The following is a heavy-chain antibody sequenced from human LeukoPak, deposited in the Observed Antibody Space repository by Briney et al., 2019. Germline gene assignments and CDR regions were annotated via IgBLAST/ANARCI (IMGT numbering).Heavy chain of an antibody. J-gene: IGHJ4*02. CDR2: FGTRSTSI. CDR3: AREVSEGFDF. V-gene: IGHV3-21*01. CDR1: GFTFSGYS. D-gene: IGHD3-22*01. Sequence: GGSLRLSCTASGFTFSGYSMNWIRQAPGKGLEWVSSFGTRSTSIYHAGSVKGRFAISRDNAKNSLYLQMNSLRAEDTALYYCAREVSEGFDFWGQGTPVTVSS.